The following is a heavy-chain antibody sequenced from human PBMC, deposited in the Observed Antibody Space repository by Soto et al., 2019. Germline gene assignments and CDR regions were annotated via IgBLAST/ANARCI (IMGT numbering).Heavy chain of an antibody. D-gene: IGHD3-10*01. J-gene: IGHJ6*02. Sequence: EVHLLESGGGLVQPGGSLRLSCAASGFTFSNYAMTWFRQAPGKGLEWVSVISGTGGGTNNADSAKGRFTTSRDNSKNTLCLQMNSLRAEDTAVYYCAKRAFYGSGLPNYYGMDVWGQGTAVTVSS. CDR2: ISGTGGGT. V-gene: IGHV3-23*01. CDR3: AKRAFYGSGLPNYYGMDV. CDR1: GFTFSNYA.